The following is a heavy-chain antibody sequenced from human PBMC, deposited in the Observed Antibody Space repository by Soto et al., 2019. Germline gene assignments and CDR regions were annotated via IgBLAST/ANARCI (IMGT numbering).Heavy chain of an antibody. D-gene: IGHD2-2*01. CDR1: GGSISSGDYY. J-gene: IGHJ4*02. Sequence: QVQLQESGPGLVKPSQTLSLTCTVSGGSISSGDYYWSWIRQPPGKGLEWIGYIYYSGSTYYNPSLKSRVTISVDTSKNQFSLKLSSVTAADTAVYYCARGPGSTSPPPGPRYGDGFDYWGQGTLVTVSS. V-gene: IGHV4-30-4*01. CDR3: ARGPGSTSPPPGPRYGDGFDY. CDR2: IYYSGST.